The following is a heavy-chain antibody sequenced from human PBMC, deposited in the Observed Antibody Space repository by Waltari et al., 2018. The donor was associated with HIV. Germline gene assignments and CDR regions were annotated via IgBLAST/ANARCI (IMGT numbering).Heavy chain of an antibody. CDR2: IIPIFGTA. CDR3: ARDVSVIVGEDYYYGMDV. Sequence: QVQLVQSGAEVKKPGSSVKVSCKASGGTFSSYAISWVRQAPGQGLEWMGGIIPIFGTANYAQKFQGRVTITADESTSTAYMELSSLRSEDTAVYYCARDVSVIVGEDYYYGMDVWGQGTTVTVSS. CDR1: GGTFSSYA. V-gene: IGHV1-69*01. J-gene: IGHJ6*02. D-gene: IGHD3-22*01.